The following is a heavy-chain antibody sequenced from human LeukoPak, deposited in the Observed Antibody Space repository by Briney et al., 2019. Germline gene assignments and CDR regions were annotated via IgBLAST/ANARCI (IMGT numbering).Heavy chain of an antibody. D-gene: IGHD6-13*01. CDR2: ISWNSGSI. CDR3: AKASSSWDQYCFDY. V-gene: IGHV3-9*01. Sequence: PGGSLRLSCAASGFTFDDYAMHWVRQAPGKGLEWVSGISWNSGSIGYADAVKGRFTISRDNAKNSLYLQMNSLRAEDTALYYCAKASSSWDQYCFDYWGQGTLVTVSS. CDR1: GFTFDDYA. J-gene: IGHJ4*02.